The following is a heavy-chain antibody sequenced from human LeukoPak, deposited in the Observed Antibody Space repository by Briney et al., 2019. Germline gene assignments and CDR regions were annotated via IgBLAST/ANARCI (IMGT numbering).Heavy chain of an antibody. D-gene: IGHD3-22*01. CDR3: AKDWGVNKGDSSGFRNYFDY. Sequence: SQTLSLTCAISGDSVSSNSWNWIRQSPSRGLEWLARTYYRSKWYNDYAVSLKSRITINPDTSKNQVSLQLHSVTPEDTAVYYCAKDWGVNKGDSSGFRNYFDYWGQGTLVTVSS. CDR1: GDSVSSNS. CDR2: TYYRSKWYN. J-gene: IGHJ4*02. V-gene: IGHV6-1*01.